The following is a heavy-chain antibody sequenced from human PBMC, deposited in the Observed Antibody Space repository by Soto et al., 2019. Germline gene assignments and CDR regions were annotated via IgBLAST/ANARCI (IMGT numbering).Heavy chain of an antibody. V-gene: IGHV1-18*01. J-gene: IGHJ5*02. CDR2: ITAYNGNT. D-gene: IGHD3-16*02. CDR1: AYTFTSYG. Sequence: ASVKVSCKASAYTFTSYGFSWVRQAPGQGLEWMGWITAYNGNTKYAQRLQGRVTMTTDTSTSTAYMELRSLRSDDTAVYYCAREGPNHRLSWGQGTLVTVSS. CDR3: AREGPNHRLS.